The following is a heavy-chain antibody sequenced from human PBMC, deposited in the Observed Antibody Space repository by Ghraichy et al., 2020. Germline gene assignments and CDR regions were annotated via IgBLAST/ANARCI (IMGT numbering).Heavy chain of an antibody. Sequence: SCAASGFTLSTYWMSWVRQAPGKGLEWVANIKPDGSKKDYADSVKDRFTISRDDAKNSLFLQMNSLRAEDTAVYYCARDPTAASSDYWGQGTLVTVSS. J-gene: IGHJ4*02. CDR2: IKPDGSKK. D-gene: IGHD6-13*01. CDR1: GFTLSTYW. V-gene: IGHV3-7*01. CDR3: ARDPTAASSDY.